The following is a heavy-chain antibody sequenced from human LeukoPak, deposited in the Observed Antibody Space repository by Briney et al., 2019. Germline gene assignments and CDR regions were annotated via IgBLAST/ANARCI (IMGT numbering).Heavy chain of an antibody. CDR3: ARGSDIPGTTSIFDS. V-gene: IGHV4-4*07. CDR1: GGSISAYY. D-gene: IGHD1-1*01. CDR2: IYSSGDT. Sequence: SETLSLTCTVSGGSISAYYWSWIRQRAGKGLGWLGRIYSSGDTNYDPSLKSRVTMSVDTSKNQFSLKLTSVTAADTAVYYCARGSDIPGTTSIFDSWGQGTLVTVSS. J-gene: IGHJ4*02.